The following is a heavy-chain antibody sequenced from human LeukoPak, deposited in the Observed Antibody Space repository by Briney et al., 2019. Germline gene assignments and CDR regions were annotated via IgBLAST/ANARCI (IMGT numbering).Heavy chain of an antibody. CDR3: ARESNYYGSGRPIDY. CDR2: IYYSGST. V-gene: IGHV4-59*01. D-gene: IGHD3-10*01. CDR1: GGSISSYY. J-gene: IGHJ4*02. Sequence: PSETLSLTCTVSGGSISSYYWSWIRQPPGKGLEWIGYIYYSGSTNYNPSLKSRVTISVDTSKNQFSLKLSSVTAADTAVYYCARESNYYGSGRPIDYWGQGTLVTVSS.